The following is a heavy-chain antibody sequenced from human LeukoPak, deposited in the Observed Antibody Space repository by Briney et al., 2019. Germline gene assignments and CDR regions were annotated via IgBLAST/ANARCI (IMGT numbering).Heavy chain of an antibody. CDR2: ISGSGGST. CDR3: AKDRAGYCSSTSCPRGMDV. Sequence: GGSLRLSCAASGFTFSDYYMSWIRQAPGKGLEWVSAISGSGGSTYYADSVKGRFTISRDNSKNTLYLQMNSLRAEDTAVYYCAKDRAGYCSSTSCPRGMDVWGQGTTVTVSS. CDR1: GFTFSDYY. V-gene: IGHV3-23*01. D-gene: IGHD2-2*01. J-gene: IGHJ6*02.